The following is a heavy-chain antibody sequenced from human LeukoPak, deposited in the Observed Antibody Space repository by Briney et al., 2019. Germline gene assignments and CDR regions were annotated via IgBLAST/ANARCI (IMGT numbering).Heavy chain of an antibody. CDR1: GYTFTGYY. V-gene: IGHV1-2*02. Sequence: GASVKVSCKASGYTFTGYYMHWVRQAPGQGLEWMGWINPNSGGTNYAQKFQGRVTMTRDTSISTAYMELSRLRSDDTAVYYCARGPARIAAAGRPRRVYWFDPWGQGTLVTVSS. CDR2: INPNSGGT. CDR3: ARGPARIAAAGRPRRVYWFDP. J-gene: IGHJ5*02. D-gene: IGHD6-13*01.